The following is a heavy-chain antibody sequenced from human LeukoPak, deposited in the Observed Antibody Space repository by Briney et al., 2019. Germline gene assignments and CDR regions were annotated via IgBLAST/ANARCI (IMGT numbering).Heavy chain of an antibody. D-gene: IGHD3-3*01. CDR1: GFTVSSNY. CDR3: ATDRGWRTSGYYLYYFEY. CDR2: FNSDGRGT. J-gene: IGHJ4*02. Sequence: GGSLRLSCAASGFTVSSNYMSWVRQAPGKGLVWVSRFNSDGRGTFYADSVKGRFTISRDNAKNALYLQMNSLRAEDTAVYYCATDRGWRTSGYYLYYFEYWGQGTLVTYSS. V-gene: IGHV3-74*01.